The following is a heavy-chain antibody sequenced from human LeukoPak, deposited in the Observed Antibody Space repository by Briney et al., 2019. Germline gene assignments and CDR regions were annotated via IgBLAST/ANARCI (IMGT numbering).Heavy chain of an antibody. J-gene: IGHJ4*02. D-gene: IGHD5-12*01. CDR3: ARHEDGGYLRYYFDY. CDR2: IYYSGSN. Sequence: SETLSLTCTVSGGSISSYYWSWIRQPPGKGLEWIGYIYYSGSNNYNPSLKSRVTISVDTSKNQFSLKLSSVTAADTAVYYCARHEDGGYLRYYFDYWGQGTLVTVSS. CDR1: GGSISSYY. V-gene: IGHV4-59*08.